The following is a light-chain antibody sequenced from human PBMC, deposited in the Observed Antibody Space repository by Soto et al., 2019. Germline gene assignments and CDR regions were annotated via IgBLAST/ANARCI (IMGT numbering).Light chain of an antibody. CDR3: QSYDSGLSGHVV. Sequence: QSVLTQPPSVSGAPGQRVTISCTGSSSNIGAGYDVHWYQQLPGTAPKLLIYGNTNRPSGVPDRFSGSKSGTSASLANTGLQAEDEADYYCQSYDSGLSGHVVFGGGTKVTVL. CDR1: SSNIGAGYD. J-gene: IGLJ2*01. V-gene: IGLV1-40*01. CDR2: GNT.